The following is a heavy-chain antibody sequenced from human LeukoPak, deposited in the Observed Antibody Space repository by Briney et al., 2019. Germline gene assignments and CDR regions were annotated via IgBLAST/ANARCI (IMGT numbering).Heavy chain of an antibody. V-gene: IGHV4-4*09. J-gene: IGHJ3*02. Sequence: PSETLSLTCTVSGGSISSYYWSWIRQPPGKGLEWIGYIYASGSTNYNPSLKSRVPISVDTSKNQFSLKLSSVTAADTAVYYCARQDSGDRAAFDIWGQGTMVTVSS. CDR2: IYASGST. CDR3: ARQDSGDRAAFDI. CDR1: GGSISSYY. D-gene: IGHD7-27*01.